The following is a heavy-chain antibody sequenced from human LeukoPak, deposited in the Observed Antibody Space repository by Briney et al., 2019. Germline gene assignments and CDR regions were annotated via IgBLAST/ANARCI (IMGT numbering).Heavy chain of an antibody. J-gene: IGHJ4*02. Sequence: GGSLRLSCAASGFTFSTYGMHWVRQAPGKGLEWVAFIRYDASNKYYADSVKGRFTISRDNSKNTLDLQMNSLRAEDTAVYYCAKDPYSSSWYFDYWGQGTLVTVSS. CDR1: GFTFSTYG. V-gene: IGHV3-30*02. CDR2: IRYDASNK. CDR3: AKDPYSSSWYFDY. D-gene: IGHD6-13*01.